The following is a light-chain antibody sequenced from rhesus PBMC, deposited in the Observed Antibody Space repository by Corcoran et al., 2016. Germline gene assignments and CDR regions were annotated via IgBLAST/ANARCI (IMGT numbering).Light chain of an antibody. CDR1: SSDIGAYNF. CDR2: EVS. Sequence: QAALTQPRSVSGSPGQSVTISCTGASSDIGAYNFVSWYQQLPATAPKLLLYEVSKRPSGVSDRFSGSKSGSTASPTISGLQAEDEADYFCCSYAGSFTVCGLGGGTRLTVL. V-gene: IGLV2-32*01. CDR3: CSYAGSFTVCG. J-gene: IGLJ1*01.